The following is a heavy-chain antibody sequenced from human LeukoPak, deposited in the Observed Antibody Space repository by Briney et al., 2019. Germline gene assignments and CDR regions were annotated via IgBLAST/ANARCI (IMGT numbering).Heavy chain of an antibody. CDR1: GGSISSYY. Sequence: SETLSLTCTVSGGSISSYYWSWIRQPPGKGLEWIGYIYYSGSTNYNPSLKSRVTMSIDTSKNQFSLKLSSVTAADTAVYYCARDDSSGWYMDFWGQGTLVTVSS. V-gene: IGHV4-59*12. D-gene: IGHD6-13*01. CDR3: ARDDSSGWYMDF. CDR2: IYYSGST. J-gene: IGHJ4*02.